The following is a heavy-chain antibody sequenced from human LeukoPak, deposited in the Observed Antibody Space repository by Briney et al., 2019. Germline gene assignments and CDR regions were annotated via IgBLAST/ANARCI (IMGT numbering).Heavy chain of an antibody. D-gene: IGHD5-18*01. CDR3: VSHPYSSYYYHMDV. CDR2: INHSGST. Sequence: SETLSLTCAVYGGSFSGYYWSWIRQPPGKGLEWIGEINHSGSTNYNPSLKSRVTISVDTSKNQFSLKLSSVTAADTAVYYCVSHPYSSYYYHMDVWGRGTTVTVSS. J-gene: IGHJ6*02. CDR1: GGSFSGYY. V-gene: IGHV4-34*01.